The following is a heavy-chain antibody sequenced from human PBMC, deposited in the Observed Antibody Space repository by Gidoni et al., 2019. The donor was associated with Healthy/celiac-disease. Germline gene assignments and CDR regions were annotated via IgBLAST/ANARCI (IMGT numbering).Heavy chain of an antibody. J-gene: IGHJ3*02. Sequence: EVQLVESGGGLVQPGGSLRLACAASGFTFSSYWMHWVRQAPVKGLVGVPRIKRDGSSTSYADSLKGRFTISRDNAKNTLYLQMNSLSAEDTAVYDCARRSDYGDRAGAFDIWGQGTMVTVSS. D-gene: IGHD4-17*01. CDR3: ARRSDYGDRAGAFDI. CDR2: IKRDGSST. V-gene: IGHV3-74*01. CDR1: GFTFSSYW.